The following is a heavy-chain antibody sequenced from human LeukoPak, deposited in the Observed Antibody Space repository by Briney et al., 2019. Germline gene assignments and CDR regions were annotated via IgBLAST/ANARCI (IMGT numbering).Heavy chain of an antibody. J-gene: IGHJ4*02. CDR1: GYTFTVYY. Sequence: ASVNVSCKTSGYTFTVYYVNWVRQAPGQGLEWMGWINPNINGTNYSQKFQGRVTMTGDRSISTAYMELSRLRSDDTAVYYCARERTPGSGYGVDYWGQGTVVTVSS. CDR3: ARERTPGSGYGVDY. D-gene: IGHD6-25*01. CDR2: INPNINGT. V-gene: IGHV1-2*02.